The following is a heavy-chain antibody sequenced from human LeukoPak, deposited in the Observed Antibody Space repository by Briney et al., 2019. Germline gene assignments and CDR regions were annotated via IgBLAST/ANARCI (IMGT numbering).Heavy chain of an antibody. CDR1: GYTFTSYD. V-gene: IGHV1-8*01. CDR2: MNPNSGNT. Sequence: GASVKVSCKASGYTFTSYDINWVRQATGQGLEWMGWMNPNSGNTGYAQKFQGRVTMTRNTSISTAYMELSSLRSEDTAVYYCARLRRYDFWSGSTYYGMDVWGQGTTVTVSS. CDR3: ARLRRYDFWSGSTYYGMDV. J-gene: IGHJ6*02. D-gene: IGHD3-3*01.